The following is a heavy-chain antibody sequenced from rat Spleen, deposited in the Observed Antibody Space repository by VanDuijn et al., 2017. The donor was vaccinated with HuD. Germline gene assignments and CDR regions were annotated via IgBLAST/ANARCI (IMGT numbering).Heavy chain of an antibody. J-gene: IGHJ4*01. V-gene: IGHV5S13*01. CDR2: ISTGGDNT. CDR3: TRGYVMDA. CDR1: GFTFNKYD. Sequence: EVQLVESGGGSVQPGRSLKLSCAASGFTFNKYDMAWVRQAPTKGLEWNASISTGGDNTYFRDSVKGRFTLSRNNAKNTQSRQMDSLRSGDTAIYYCTRGYVMDAWGQGASVTVSS.